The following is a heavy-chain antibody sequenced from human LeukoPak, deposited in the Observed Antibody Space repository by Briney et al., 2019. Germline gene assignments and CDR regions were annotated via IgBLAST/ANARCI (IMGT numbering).Heavy chain of an antibody. J-gene: IGHJ4*02. CDR2: ISGSGGST. CDR1: GFTFSSFA. D-gene: IGHD3-22*01. Sequence: GGSLRLSCAASGFTFSSFAMSWVRQAPGKGLEWVSAISGSGGSTYYADSVKGPFTISRDNSKNTLYLQMNILRAEDTAVYYCASPPPTRYDSSGYDFCWGQGTLVTVSS. V-gene: IGHV3-23*01. CDR3: ASPPPTRYDSSGYDFC.